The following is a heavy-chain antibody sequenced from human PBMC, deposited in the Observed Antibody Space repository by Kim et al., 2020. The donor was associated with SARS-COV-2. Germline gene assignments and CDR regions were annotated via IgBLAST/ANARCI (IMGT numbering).Heavy chain of an antibody. V-gene: IGHV4-31*02. CDR3: ARGPESRGNWYYLFDY. D-gene: IGHD1-7*01. J-gene: IGHJ4*02. Sequence: SLKSRVTISVDTSKNQFSLKLSSVTAADTAVYYCARGPESRGNWYYLFDYWGQGTLVTVSS.